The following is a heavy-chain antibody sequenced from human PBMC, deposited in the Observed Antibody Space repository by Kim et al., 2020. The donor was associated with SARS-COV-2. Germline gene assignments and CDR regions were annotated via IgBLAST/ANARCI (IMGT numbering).Heavy chain of an antibody. CDR1: GFTFSSYG. CDR3: ARDGAGYYDSSCYLDY. Sequence: GGSLRLSCAASGFTFSSYGMHWVRQAPGKGLEWVAVIWSDGSNKYYADSVKGRFTISRDNSKNTLYLQMNSLRAEDTAVYYCARDGAGYYDSSCYLDYWGQGTLVTVSS. V-gene: IGHV3-33*01. CDR2: IWSDGSNK. J-gene: IGHJ4*02. D-gene: IGHD3-22*01.